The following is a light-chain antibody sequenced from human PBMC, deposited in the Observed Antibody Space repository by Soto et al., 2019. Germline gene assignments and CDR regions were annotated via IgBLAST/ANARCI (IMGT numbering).Light chain of an antibody. J-gene: IGLJ2*01. CDR1: SSNIGAGYD. Sequence: QSVLTQPPSVSGAPGQRVTISCTGSSSNIGAGYDVHWYQQLPGTAPKLLIYGNSNRPSGVPDRFSGSKSGTSAAPAITGLQAEDEDDYYCQSYDSSLLGYVVFGGGTKLTVL. CDR3: QSYDSSLLGYVV. V-gene: IGLV1-40*01. CDR2: GNS.